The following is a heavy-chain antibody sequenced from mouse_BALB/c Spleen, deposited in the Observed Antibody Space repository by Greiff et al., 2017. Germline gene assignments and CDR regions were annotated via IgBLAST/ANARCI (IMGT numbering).Heavy chain of an antibody. CDR2: IYPGDGDT. D-gene: IGHD2-3*01. J-gene: IGHJ2*01. Sequence: QVQLKESGAELVRPGSSVKISCKASGYAFSSYWMNWVKQRPGQGLEWIGQIYPGDGDTNYNGKFKGKATLTADKSSSTAYMQLSSLTSEDSAVYFCARELYDGYYVDYWGQGTTLTVSS. CDR1: GYAFSSYW. V-gene: IGHV1-80*01. CDR3: ARELYDGYYVDY.